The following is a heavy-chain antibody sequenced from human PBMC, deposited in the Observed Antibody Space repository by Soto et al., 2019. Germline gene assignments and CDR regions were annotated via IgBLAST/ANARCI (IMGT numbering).Heavy chain of an antibody. Sequence: ASVKVSCKASGGTFSSYAISWVRQAPGQGLEWMGGIIPIFGTANYAQKFQGRVTITADESTSTAYMELSSLRSEDTAVYYCASGGSGSYYNTIDYWGQGTLVTVSS. D-gene: IGHD3-10*01. CDR3: ASGGSGSYYNTIDY. CDR1: GGTFSSYA. J-gene: IGHJ4*01. V-gene: IGHV1-69*13. CDR2: IIPIFGTA.